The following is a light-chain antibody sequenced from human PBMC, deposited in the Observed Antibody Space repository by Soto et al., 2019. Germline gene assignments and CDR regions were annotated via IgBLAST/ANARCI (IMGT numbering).Light chain of an antibody. J-gene: IGLJ1*01. CDR1: SSDVGSYNL. CDR3: CSYAGSSSPYV. CDR2: EGS. Sequence: QSALTQPASVSGSPGQSITISCTGTSSDVGSYNLVSWYQQYPGKGPKLMIYEGSKRPSGVSNRFSSSKSGNTASLTISGLQAEDEADYYCCSYAGSSSPYVFGTGTKVTVL. V-gene: IGLV2-23*01.